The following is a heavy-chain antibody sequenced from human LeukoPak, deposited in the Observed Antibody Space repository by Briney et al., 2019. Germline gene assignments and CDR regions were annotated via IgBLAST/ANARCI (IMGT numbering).Heavy chain of an antibody. CDR1: GFTVSSLA. CDR2: SGTRSGTK. Sequence: GGSLRLSCAASGFTVSSLAMHWVRQAPGKGLEWVSSSGTRSGTKYYADSVKGRFTVSRDNSRDTVYLQMNNLGADDTAIYYCAKEGLLGGYFFDLWGQGAPVTVSS. J-gene: IGHJ4*02. V-gene: IGHV3-23*01. CDR3: AKEGLLGGYFFDL. D-gene: IGHD1-26*01.